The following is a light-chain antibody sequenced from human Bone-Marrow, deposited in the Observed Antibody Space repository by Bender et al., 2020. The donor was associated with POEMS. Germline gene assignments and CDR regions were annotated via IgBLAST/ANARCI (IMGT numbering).Light chain of an antibody. CDR1: ITDVGTYHL. J-gene: IGLJ3*02. CDR2: EVT. CDR3: AAWDAGLSGGV. Sequence: QSALTQPASVSGSPGQSITISCTGNITDVGTYHLVSWYQQHPGKAPKLIIYEVTKRPSGVSNRFSGSKSGNTASLTISGLQAEDEADYYCAAWDAGLSGGVFGGGTKLTVL. V-gene: IGLV2-23*02.